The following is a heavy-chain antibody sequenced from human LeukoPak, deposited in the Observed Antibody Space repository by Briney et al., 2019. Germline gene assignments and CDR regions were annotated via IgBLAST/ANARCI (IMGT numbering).Heavy chain of an antibody. D-gene: IGHD6-13*01. CDR3: ARVESSNRYYFYVMDV. V-gene: IGHV1-18*01. CDR2: ISAYNGDK. CDR1: GYIFSSYG. J-gene: IGHJ6*02. Sequence: ASVKVSCKASGYIFSSYGFSWVRQAPGQGLEWMGWISAYNGDKDYAQKFQGRVTMTTDTSTTTAYMEVRSLRSDDSAVYFCARVESSNRYYFYVMDVWGQGTTVTVSS.